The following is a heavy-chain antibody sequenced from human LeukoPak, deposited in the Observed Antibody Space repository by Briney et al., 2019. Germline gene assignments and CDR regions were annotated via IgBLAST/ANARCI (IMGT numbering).Heavy chain of an antibody. CDR1: GYSISSGYY. D-gene: IGHD3/OR15-3a*01. Sequence: PETLSLTCTVSGYSISSGYYWGWIRQPPGKGLEWIGYIYYTGSTNYNPSLKSRVTISVDTSKNQFSLKLSSVTAADTAVYYCARGDWYYYYYYMDVWGKGTTVTISS. CDR3: ARGDWYYYYYYMDV. CDR2: IYYTGST. V-gene: IGHV4-61*01. J-gene: IGHJ6*03.